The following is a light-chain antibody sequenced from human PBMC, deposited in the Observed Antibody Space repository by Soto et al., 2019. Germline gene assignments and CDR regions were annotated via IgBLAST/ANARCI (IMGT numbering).Light chain of an antibody. V-gene: IGKV2-30*02. CDR3: MRGTHWPPYS. CDR1: QSLVHSDGNTY. CDR2: KVS. Sequence: DVVMTQSPLSLPVTLGQPASISCRSGQSLVHSDGNTYLNWFQQRPGQSPRRLIYKVSNRDSGVPDTFSGSGSGTKFTRRISRVEADDVGVCYCMRGTHWPPYSFEQGTKLEIK. J-gene: IGKJ2*01.